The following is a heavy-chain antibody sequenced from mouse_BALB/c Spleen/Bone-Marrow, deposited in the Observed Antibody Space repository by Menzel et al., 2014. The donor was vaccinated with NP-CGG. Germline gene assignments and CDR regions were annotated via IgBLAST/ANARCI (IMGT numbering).Heavy chain of an antibody. D-gene: IGHD2-14*01. CDR1: GFTFSSYT. CDR3: TRSYYRYDEEAWFAY. CDR2: ISSGGSYT. Sequence: EVMLVESGGGLVKPGGSLKLSCAASGFTFSSYTMSWVHQTPEKRLEWVATISSGGSYTYYPDSVKGRFTISRDNAKNTLYLQMSSLKSEDTAMYYCTRSYYRYDEEAWFAYWGQGTLVTVSA. V-gene: IGHV5-6-4*01. J-gene: IGHJ3*01.